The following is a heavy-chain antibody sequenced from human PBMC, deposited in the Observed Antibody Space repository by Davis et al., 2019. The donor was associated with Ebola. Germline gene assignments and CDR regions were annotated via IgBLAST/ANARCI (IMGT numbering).Heavy chain of an antibody. J-gene: IGHJ6*02. CDR2: IYYSGST. CDR3: ARHSTVTTGYYGMDV. CDR1: GGSISSGGYY. D-gene: IGHD4-17*01. Sequence: PSETLSLTCTVSGGSISSGGYYWSWIRQHPGKGLEWIGYIYYSGSTYYNPSLKSRVTISVDTSKNQFSLKLSSVTAADTAVYYCARHSTVTTGYYGMDVWGQGTTVTVSS. V-gene: IGHV4-31*03.